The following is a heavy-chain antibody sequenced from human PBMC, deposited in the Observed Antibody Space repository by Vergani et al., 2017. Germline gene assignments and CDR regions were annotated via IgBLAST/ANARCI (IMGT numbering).Heavy chain of an antibody. J-gene: IGHJ6*02. Sequence: EVQLVESGGGLVQPGGSLRLSCAASGFTFSSYAMSWVRQAPGKGLEWVSAISGSGGSTYYADSVKGRFTISRDNSKNTLYLQMNSLRAEDTAVYYCAKSEDIVVVPAATHFYGMDVWGQGTTVTVSS. CDR1: GFTFSSYA. CDR2: ISGSGGST. V-gene: IGHV3-23*04. D-gene: IGHD2-2*01. CDR3: AKSEDIVVVPAATHFYGMDV.